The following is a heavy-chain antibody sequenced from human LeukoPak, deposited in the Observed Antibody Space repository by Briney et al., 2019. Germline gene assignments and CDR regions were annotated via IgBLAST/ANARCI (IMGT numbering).Heavy chain of an antibody. Sequence: SVTLSLTCTVSGGSISSYYWSWIRQPAGKGLEYIGRIYTSGSTNYNPSLKSRVTMSVDTSKNQFSLKLSSVTAADTAVYYCARVTGYCTSTSCRDYYYYGMDVWGQGTTVTVSS. V-gene: IGHV4-4*07. J-gene: IGHJ6*02. CDR2: IYTSGST. CDR3: ARVTGYCTSTSCRDYYYYGMDV. D-gene: IGHD2-2*01. CDR1: GGSISSYY.